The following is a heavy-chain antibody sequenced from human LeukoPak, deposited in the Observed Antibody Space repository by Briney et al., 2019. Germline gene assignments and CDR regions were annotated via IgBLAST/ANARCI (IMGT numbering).Heavy chain of an antibody. CDR2: IYPADSDT. D-gene: IGHD6-19*01. CDR3: ARDGPQWLAAFDY. J-gene: IGHJ4*01. CDR1: GYSFTTFW. V-gene: IGHV5-51*03. Sequence: GESMKISCKASGYSFTTFWIAWVRQMPGKGLEWMGIIYPADSDTKYSPSFQGQVTISADKSISTAYLQWSSLKASDTAVYYCARDGPQWLAAFDYWGHGSLVSVSS.